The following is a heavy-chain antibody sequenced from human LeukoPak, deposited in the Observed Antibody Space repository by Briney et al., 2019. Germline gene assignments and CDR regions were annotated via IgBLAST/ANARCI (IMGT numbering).Heavy chain of an antibody. Sequence: ASETLSLTCTVSGGSISSYYWSWIRRPPGKGLEWIGYIYYSGSTNYNPSLKSRVTISVDTSKNQFSLKLSSVTAADTAVYYCARAYSSGYYYGLDYWGQGTLVTVSS. D-gene: IGHD3-22*01. CDR1: GGSISSYY. CDR3: ARAYSSGYYYGLDY. V-gene: IGHV4-59*01. CDR2: IYYSGST. J-gene: IGHJ4*02.